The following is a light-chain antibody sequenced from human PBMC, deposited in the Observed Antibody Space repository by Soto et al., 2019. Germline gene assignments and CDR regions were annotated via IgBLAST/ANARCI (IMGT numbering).Light chain of an antibody. V-gene: IGKV3-15*01. CDR2: GAS. CDR1: QSVSTN. Sequence: TVMTQSPATLSVSPGERATLSCRASQSVSTNLAWYQQKPGQAPRLLIYGASTRAPGIPARFSGSASGTDFTLTISRLEPEDFAVYYCQQYDDWPETFGQGTKVDIK. CDR3: QQYDDWPET. J-gene: IGKJ1*01.